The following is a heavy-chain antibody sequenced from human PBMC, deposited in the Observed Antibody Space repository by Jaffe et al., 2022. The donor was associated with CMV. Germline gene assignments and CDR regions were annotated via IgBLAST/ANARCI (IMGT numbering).Heavy chain of an antibody. CDR2: INPNSGGT. D-gene: IGHD3-22*01. Sequence: QVQLVQSGAEVKKPGASVKVSCKASGYTFTGYYMHWVRQAPGQGLEWMGWINPNSGGTNYAQKFQGRVTMTRDTSISTAYMELSRLRSDDTAVYYCARDGGYDSSGYYYEGGYYYYGMDVWGQGTTVTVSS. J-gene: IGHJ6*02. CDR3: ARDGGYDSSGYYYEGGYYYYGMDV. V-gene: IGHV1-2*02. CDR1: GYTFTGYY.